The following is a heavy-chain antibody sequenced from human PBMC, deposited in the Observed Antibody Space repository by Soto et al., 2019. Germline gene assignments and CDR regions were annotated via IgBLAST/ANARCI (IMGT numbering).Heavy chain of an antibody. J-gene: IGHJ4*02. Sequence: EGCRSLSCEASGFTFSRVSMNWARQVPGKGLEWVASISSRSSDTWYADSFKGRFIISRDDAQSSLFLQTKTLRPEDTAMYYCARWSYWGKGTQVTVS. V-gene: IGHV3-21*01. CDR2: ISSRSSDT. CDR1: GFTFSRVS. CDR3: ARWSY.